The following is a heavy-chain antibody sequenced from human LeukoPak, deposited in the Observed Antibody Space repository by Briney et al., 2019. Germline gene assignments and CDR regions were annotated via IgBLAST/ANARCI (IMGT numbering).Heavy chain of an antibody. CDR3: ARVSIAAENWFDP. Sequence: SVKVSCKASGGTFSSYAISWVRQAPGQGLEWMGRIIPIFGTANYAQKFQGRVTITTDGSTSTAYMELSSLRSEDTAVYYCARVSIAAENWFDPWGQGTLVTVSS. CDR1: GGTFSSYA. D-gene: IGHD6-13*01. V-gene: IGHV1-69*05. J-gene: IGHJ5*02. CDR2: IIPIFGTA.